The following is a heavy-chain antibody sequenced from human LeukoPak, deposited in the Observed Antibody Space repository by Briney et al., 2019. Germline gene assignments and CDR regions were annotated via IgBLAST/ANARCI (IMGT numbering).Heavy chain of an antibody. J-gene: IGHJ3*02. CDR3: AKDIGDYDYVWGSYRYREVGAFDI. D-gene: IGHD3-16*02. CDR2: IIPIFGTA. V-gene: IGHV1-69*05. CDR1: GGTFSSYA. Sequence: EASVKASCKASGGTFSSYAISWVRQAPGQGLEWMGGIIPIFGTANYAQKFQGRVTITTDESTSTAYMELSSLRSEDTAVYYCAKDIGDYDYVWGSYRYREVGAFDIWGQGTMVTVSS.